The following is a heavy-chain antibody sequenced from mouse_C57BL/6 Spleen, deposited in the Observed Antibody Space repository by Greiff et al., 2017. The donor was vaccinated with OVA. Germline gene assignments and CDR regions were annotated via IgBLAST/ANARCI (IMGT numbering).Heavy chain of an antibody. V-gene: IGHV1-61*01. D-gene: IGHD4-1*01. Sequence: QQSCKASGYTFTSYWMDWVKQRPGQGLEWIGNIYPSDSETHYNQKFKDKATLTVDKSSSTAYMQLSSLTSEDSAVYYCARRGTGTEGDYWGQGTTLTVSS. CDR2: IYPSDSET. J-gene: IGHJ2*01. CDR1: GYTFTSYW. CDR3: ARRGTGTEGDY.